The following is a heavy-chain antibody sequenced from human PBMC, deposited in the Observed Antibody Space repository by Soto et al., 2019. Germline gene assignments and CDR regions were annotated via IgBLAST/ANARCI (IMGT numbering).Heavy chain of an antibody. J-gene: IGHJ6*02. CDR2: IVVGSGNT. CDR1: GFTFTSSA. D-gene: IGHD3-10*01. V-gene: IGHV1-58*01. CDR3: AAEYYYGSGSYSGGMDV. Sequence: QMQLVQSGPEVKKPGTSVKVSCKASGFTFTSSAVQWVRQARGQRLEWIGWIVVGSGNTNYAQKFQERVTITRDMSXSXXYMELSSLRSEDTAVYYCAAEYYYGSGSYSGGMDVWGQGTTVTVSS.